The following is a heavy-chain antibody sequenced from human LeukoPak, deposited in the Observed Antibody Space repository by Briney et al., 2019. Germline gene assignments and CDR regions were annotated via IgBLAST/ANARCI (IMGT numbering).Heavy chain of an antibody. CDR2: IFPGDSDT. CDR3: ASEYCSGGNCYFDY. Sequence: GASLQISGKCSEYIFATYWIGWGRQLPGQGLEWMGIIFPGDSDTRYSPSFQGQVTISADKSISTAYLQWSSLKASDTAIYYCASEYCSGGNCYFDYWGQGTLVTVSS. V-gene: IGHV5-51*01. J-gene: IGHJ4*02. D-gene: IGHD2-15*01. CDR1: EYIFATYW.